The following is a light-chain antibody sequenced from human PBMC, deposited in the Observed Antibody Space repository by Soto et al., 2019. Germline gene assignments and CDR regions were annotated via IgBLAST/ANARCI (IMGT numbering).Light chain of an antibody. CDR3: FSYAGGSTFV. J-gene: IGLJ1*01. CDR1: NRDVGTHNY. CDR2: DVV. Sequence: ALTQPPSASGSPGRSVTISCTGTNRDVGTHNYVSWYQQYPGKAPKLLIYDVVKRPSGIPHRFSGSKSGNTASLTVSGLQADDEADYYCFSYAGGSTFVFGTGTKVTVL. V-gene: IGLV2-8*01.